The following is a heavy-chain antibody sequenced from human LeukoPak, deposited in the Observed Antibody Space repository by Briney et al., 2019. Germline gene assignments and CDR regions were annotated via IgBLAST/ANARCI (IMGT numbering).Heavy chain of an antibody. D-gene: IGHD6-19*01. V-gene: IGHV3-7*01. CDR3: AREIGSGNWNRLDY. CDR1: GFTFSSYS. CDR2: INQDGSEK. Sequence: PGGSLRLSCAASGFTFSSYSMSWVRQAPGKGLEWVANINQDGSEKYYVDSVKGRFTISRDNAKNSLYLQMNSLRAEDTAVYYCAREIGSGNWNRLDYWGQGTLVTVSS. J-gene: IGHJ4*02.